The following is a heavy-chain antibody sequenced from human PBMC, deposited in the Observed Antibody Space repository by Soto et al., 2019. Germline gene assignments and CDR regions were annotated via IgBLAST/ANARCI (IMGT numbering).Heavy chain of an antibody. CDR3: ARDPVDTAMVSP. V-gene: IGHV1-69*13. CDR2: IIPIFGTA. Sequence: ASVKVSCKASGGTFSSYAISWVRQAPGQGLEWMGGIIPIFGTANYAQKFQGRVTITADESTSTAYMELSSLRSEDTAVYYCARDPVDTAMVSPWGQGTLVTVSS. CDR1: GGTFSSYA. J-gene: IGHJ5*02. D-gene: IGHD5-18*01.